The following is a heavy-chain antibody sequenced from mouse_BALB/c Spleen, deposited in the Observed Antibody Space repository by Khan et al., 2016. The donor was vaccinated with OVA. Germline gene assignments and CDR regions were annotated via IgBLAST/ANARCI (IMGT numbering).Heavy chain of an antibody. CDR2: INSNGGST. Sequence: EVELVESGGGLVQPGGSLKLSCAASGFTFSSYGMSWVRQTPNKRLELVATINSNGGSTYYPDSVKGRFTISRDNAKNTLYLQMSSLKSEDTAMYYCARMGRTRNWGQGTTLTVSS. V-gene: IGHV5-6-3*01. CDR3: ARMGRTRN. CDR1: GFTFSSYG. J-gene: IGHJ2*01.